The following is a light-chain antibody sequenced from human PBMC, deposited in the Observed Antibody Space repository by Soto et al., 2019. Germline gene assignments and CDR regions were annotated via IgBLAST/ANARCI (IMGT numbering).Light chain of an antibody. V-gene: IGKV1-5*03. Sequence: DIQMTQSPSTLSASVGDRVTITCRASQSISSWLAWYQQKPGKAPKVLIYKASSLESGVPSRFSGSGSGTEFTLTISSLQPDDFATYYCQQYNSYPQTFGQGTKVDIK. CDR3: QQYNSYPQT. CDR2: KAS. J-gene: IGKJ1*01. CDR1: QSISSW.